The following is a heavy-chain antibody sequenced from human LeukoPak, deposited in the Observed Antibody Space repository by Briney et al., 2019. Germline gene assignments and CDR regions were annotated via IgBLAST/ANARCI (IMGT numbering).Heavy chain of an antibody. CDR3: TRVSILGDEDY. CDR1: GFTYSNSW. V-gene: IGHV3-7*01. Sequence: GGSLRLSCAASGFTYSNSWMNWVRQAPGKGLEWVANIKPDGSERYYVDSVKGRFTISRDNADNSLYLQMNSLRVEDTAVYFCTRVSILGDEDYWGQGTLATVSS. J-gene: IGHJ4*02. CDR2: IKPDGSER. D-gene: IGHD5-24*01.